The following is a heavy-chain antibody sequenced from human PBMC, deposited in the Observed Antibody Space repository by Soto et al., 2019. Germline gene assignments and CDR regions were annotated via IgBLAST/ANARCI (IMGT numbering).Heavy chain of an antibody. Sequence: QVQLVESGGGVVQPGRSLRLSCAASGFTFSSYGMHWVRQAPGKGLEWVALMSSDGSNKYYADSVKGRFAISRDNSKNTLYLQMNSLRGEDTAVYYCARDTYYYDSSGYYYASWGQGTLVTVSS. CDR1: GFTFSSYG. CDR2: MSSDGSNK. CDR3: ARDTYYYDSSGYYYAS. J-gene: IGHJ4*02. V-gene: IGHV3-30*03. D-gene: IGHD3-22*01.